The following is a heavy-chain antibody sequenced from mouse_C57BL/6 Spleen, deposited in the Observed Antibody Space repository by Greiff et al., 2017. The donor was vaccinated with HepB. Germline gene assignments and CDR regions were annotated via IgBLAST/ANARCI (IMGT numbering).Heavy chain of an antibody. J-gene: IGHJ1*03. CDR3: ARWRDSYYYGSHWYFDV. CDR2: INYDGSST. D-gene: IGHD1-1*01. V-gene: IGHV5-16*01. CDR1: GFTFSDYY. Sequence: EVMLVESEGGLVQPGSSMKLSCTASGFTFSDYYMAWVRQVPEKGLEWVANINYDGSSTYYLDSLKSRFIISRDNAKNILYLQMSSLKSEDTATYYCARWRDSYYYGSHWYFDVWGTGTTVTVSS.